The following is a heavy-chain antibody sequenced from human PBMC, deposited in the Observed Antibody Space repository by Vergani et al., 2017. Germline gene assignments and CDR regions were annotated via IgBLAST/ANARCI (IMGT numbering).Heavy chain of an antibody. V-gene: IGHV3-23*04. CDR1: GFTFSSYG. CDR2: ISGSGDST. CDR3: AKDVGGSLDY. J-gene: IGHJ4*02. Sequence: VQLVESGGGVVQPGRSLRLSCAASGFTFSSYGMHWVRQAPGKGLEWVSAISGSGDSTYYADSVKGRFTIARDNSKNTLYLQMHSLRAEDTAVYYCAKDVGGSLDYWGQGTLVTVSS. D-gene: IGHD1-26*01.